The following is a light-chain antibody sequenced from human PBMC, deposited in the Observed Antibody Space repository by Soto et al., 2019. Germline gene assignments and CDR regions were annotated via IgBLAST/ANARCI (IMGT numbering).Light chain of an antibody. CDR3: QQYLVTPWT. V-gene: IGKV3-20*01. Sequence: EIVLTQSPGTLSLSPVEIATLYFRASQSVSNNYLAWYQQKPGQAPRLLIYGASNRATGIPDRFSGSGSGTDFTLTISRLEPEDFAVYYCQQYLVTPWTCGQGTKGDIK. CDR2: GAS. J-gene: IGKJ1*01. CDR1: QSVSNNY.